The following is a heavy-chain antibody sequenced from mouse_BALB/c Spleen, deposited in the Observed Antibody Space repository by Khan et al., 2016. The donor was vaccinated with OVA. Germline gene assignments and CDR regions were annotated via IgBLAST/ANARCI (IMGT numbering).Heavy chain of an antibody. CDR3: ARKSTRASY. D-gene: IGHD3-1*01. CDR2: INPSSGYT. J-gene: IGHJ2*01. CDR1: GYTFTGYT. V-gene: IGHV1-4*01. Sequence: QVQLQQSGAELVKPGASVKMSCKASGYTFTGYTMHWVKQRPGQGLEWIGYINPSSGYTKYNQKFKDKATLTADKSSSTAYMQLSSLTSEDSAVYYCARKSTRASYWGQGTTLTVSS.